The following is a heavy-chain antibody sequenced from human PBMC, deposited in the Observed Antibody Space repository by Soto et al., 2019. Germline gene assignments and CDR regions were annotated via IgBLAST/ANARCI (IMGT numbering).Heavy chain of an antibody. CDR1: GFSLSTSGVG. V-gene: IGHV2-5*02. CDR2: IYWDDDK. Sequence: QITLKESGPTLVKPTQTLTLTCTFSGFSLSTSGVGVGWIRQPPGKALEWLALIYWDDDKRYSPSLKSRLTSXXDXSXXQVVRTMTNMDPVDTATYYCAHSKEQWLVPGDFDYWGQGTLVTVSS. CDR3: AHSKEQWLVPGDFDY. D-gene: IGHD6-19*01. J-gene: IGHJ4*02.